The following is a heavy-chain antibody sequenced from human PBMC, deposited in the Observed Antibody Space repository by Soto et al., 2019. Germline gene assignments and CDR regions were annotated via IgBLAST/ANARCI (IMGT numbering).Heavy chain of an antibody. Sequence: SGPTLVNPTETLTLTCTVSGFSLSNARMGVSWIRQPPGKALEWLAHIFSNDEKSYSTSLKSRLTISKDTSKSQVVLTMTNMDPVDTATYYCARIRAVGGRYSAPNWLDTWGQGTLVTVSS. CDR1: GFSLSNARMG. CDR3: ARIRAVGGRYSAPNWLDT. J-gene: IGHJ5*02. D-gene: IGHD2-15*01. CDR2: IFSNDEK. V-gene: IGHV2-26*01.